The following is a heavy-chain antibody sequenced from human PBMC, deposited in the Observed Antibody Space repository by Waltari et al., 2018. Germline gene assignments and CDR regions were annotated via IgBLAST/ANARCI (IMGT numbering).Heavy chain of an antibody. CDR3: ASTRSQYSSSWYDY. CDR1: GGSIRRGGYY. Sequence: QVQLQESGPGLVKPSQTLSLTCTVSGGSIRRGGYYWSWISQHPGKGLEWIGYIHHSGSTYYNPSLKSRVTISVDRSKNQFSLKLSSVTAADTAVYYCASTRSQYSSSWYDYWGQGTLVTVSS. V-gene: IGHV4-31*03. CDR2: IHHSGST. D-gene: IGHD6-13*01. J-gene: IGHJ4*02.